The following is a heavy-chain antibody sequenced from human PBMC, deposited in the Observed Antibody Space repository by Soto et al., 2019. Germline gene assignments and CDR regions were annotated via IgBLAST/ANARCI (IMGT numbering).Heavy chain of an antibody. V-gene: IGHV3-64*01. CDR1: GFTFSGYA. CDR2: ITINGGRT. Sequence: XGSLRLSCAASGFTFSGYAMHWVRQAPGTGLEYVSTITINGGRTYYANSVKGRFTIARDNFKNTLYLQMGNLRAEDTAVYNCAKEPVGPDWYFDLWGRGTLVTAPQ. J-gene: IGHJ2*01. CDR3: AKEPVGPDWYFDL.